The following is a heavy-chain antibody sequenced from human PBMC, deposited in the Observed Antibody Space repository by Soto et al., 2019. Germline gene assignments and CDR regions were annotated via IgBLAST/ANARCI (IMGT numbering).Heavy chain of an antibody. D-gene: IGHD5-12*01. CDR3: ARGGGYNFGTDY. Sequence: PSETLSLTCTVSGDSIRGFYWSWIRQPPGKGLEWIGYIYSSGYTNYNPSLKNRGTISVDTPKKQFFLNLRSVTAADTALYYCARGGGYNFGTDYWGRGIRVTVSS. CDR2: IYSSGYT. V-gene: IGHV4-59*01. J-gene: IGHJ4*02. CDR1: GDSIRGFY.